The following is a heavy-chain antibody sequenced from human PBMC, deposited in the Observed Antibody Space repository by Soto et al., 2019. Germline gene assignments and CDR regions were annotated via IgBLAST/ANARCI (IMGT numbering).Heavy chain of an antibody. D-gene: IGHD2-15*01. V-gene: IGHV1-69*12. CDR3: ARDGRKLLLESHYWFDP. CDR1: GGTFSSYA. J-gene: IGHJ5*02. Sequence: QVQLVQSGAEVKKPGSSVKVSCKASGGTFSSYAISWVRQAPGQGLAWMGGIIPIFGTANYAQKFQGGVTITADESTSTACMELSSLRSEDTAVYYCARDGRKLLLESHYWFDPWGQGTLVTVSS. CDR2: IIPIFGTA.